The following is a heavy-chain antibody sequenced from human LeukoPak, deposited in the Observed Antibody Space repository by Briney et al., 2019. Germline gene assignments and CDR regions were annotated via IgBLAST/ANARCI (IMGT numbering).Heavy chain of an antibody. CDR1: GYTFTGYY. Sequence: ASVKVSCKASGYTFTGYYMHWVRQAPGQGLEWMGWINPNSGGTNYAQKFQGRVTITTDESTSTAYMELSSLRSEDTAVYYCATHSSGYFFDYWGQGTLVTVSS. CDR2: INPNSGGT. V-gene: IGHV1-2*02. D-gene: IGHD3-22*01. CDR3: ATHSSGYFFDY. J-gene: IGHJ4*02.